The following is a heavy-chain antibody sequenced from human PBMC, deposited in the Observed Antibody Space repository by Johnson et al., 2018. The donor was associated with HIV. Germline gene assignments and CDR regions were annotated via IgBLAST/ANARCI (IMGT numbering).Heavy chain of an antibody. V-gene: IGHV3-33*06. D-gene: IGHD1-7*01. CDR3: AKDDTSDNGNYGAAFDI. CDR2: IWYDGSNK. CDR1: GFTFSSYG. J-gene: IGHJ3*02. Sequence: QVQLVESGGRLVQPGRSLRLSCAASGFTFSSYGMHWVRQAPGKGLEWVAVIWYDGSNKYYADSVKGRFTISRDNSKNTLYLQMNSLRVEDTAVYFCAKDDTSDNGNYGAAFDIWGQGTMVTVSS.